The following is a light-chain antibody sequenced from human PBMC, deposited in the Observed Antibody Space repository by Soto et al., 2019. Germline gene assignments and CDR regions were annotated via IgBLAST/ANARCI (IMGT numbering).Light chain of an antibody. V-gene: IGLV2-14*01. CDR2: DVR. Sequence: QSALTQPASVSGSPGQSITISCTGTTSDIGGYNFVSWYQQHPGKAPKLLIYDVRNRPSGVSNRFSGSKSGNTASLTISGLQDEDEAYYYCNSYRTISTYVFGSGTKLTVL. CDR3: NSYRTISTYV. CDR1: TSDIGGYNF. J-gene: IGLJ1*01.